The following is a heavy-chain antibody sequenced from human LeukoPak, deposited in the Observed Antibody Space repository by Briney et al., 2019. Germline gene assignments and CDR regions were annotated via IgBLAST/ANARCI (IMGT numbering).Heavy chain of an antibody. CDR3: AKDHYWSIDY. CDR1: GFDFSSNW. Sequence: GGSLRLSCAASGFDFSSNWMHWVRHAPGQGLVWVSRIKGDGISTNYADSVKGGFTISRDIAKNTLYLQMNSLRAEDTGVYYCAKDHYWSIDYWGRGTLVTVSS. CDR2: IKGDGIST. V-gene: IGHV3-74*01. J-gene: IGHJ4*02. D-gene: IGHD3-3*01.